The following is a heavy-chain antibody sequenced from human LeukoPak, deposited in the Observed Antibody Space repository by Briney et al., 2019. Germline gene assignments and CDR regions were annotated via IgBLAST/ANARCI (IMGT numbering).Heavy chain of an antibody. D-gene: IGHD2-15*01. J-gene: IGHJ6*02. V-gene: IGHV4-59*08. CDR2: NHNTGST. CDR1: GGSTSTFH. CDR3: ARHVHCSGGSCYRYGMDD. Sequence: PETLSPTCTVSGGSTSTFHWSWIRHPPGRGLEWIGFNHNTGSTNYNPSLNSRVTISVDTSKNQFFLKLSSVTAADTAVYYCARHVHCSGGSCYRYGMDDWGQGTTVTVSS.